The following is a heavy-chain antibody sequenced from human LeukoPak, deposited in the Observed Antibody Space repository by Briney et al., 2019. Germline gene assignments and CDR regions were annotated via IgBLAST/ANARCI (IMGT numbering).Heavy chain of an antibody. CDR2: IGGSGDST. CDR3: AKDVFDIVVVVDATFDY. CDR1: GFIFSNYG. D-gene: IGHD2-15*01. Sequence: GGSLRLSCAASGFIFSNYGMSWVRQAPGKGLEWVSGIGGSGDSTYYADSVKGRFTISRDNSKNTLFLQMSSLTAEDAAVYYCAKDVFDIVVVVDATFDYWGQGTLVTVSS. V-gene: IGHV3-23*01. J-gene: IGHJ4*02.